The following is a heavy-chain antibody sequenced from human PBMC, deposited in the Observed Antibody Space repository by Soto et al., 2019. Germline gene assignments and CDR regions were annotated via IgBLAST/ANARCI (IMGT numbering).Heavy chain of an antibody. Sequence: SETLSLTCTVSGGSISSSSYYWGWIRQPPGKGLEWIGSIYYGGSTYYNPSLKSRVTISVDTSKNQFSLKLSSVTAADTAVYYCASSGYSGSYFDFDYWGQGTLVTVSS. J-gene: IGHJ4*02. CDR3: ASSGYSGSYFDFDY. CDR2: IYYGGST. D-gene: IGHD1-26*01. CDR1: GGSISSSSYY. V-gene: IGHV4-39*01.